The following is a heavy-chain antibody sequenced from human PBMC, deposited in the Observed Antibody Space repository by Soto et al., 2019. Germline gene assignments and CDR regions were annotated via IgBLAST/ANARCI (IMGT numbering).Heavy chain of an antibody. CDR2: IIPIFGTA. V-gene: IGHV1-69*13. Sequence: GASVKVSCKASGGTFSSYAISWVRQAPGQGLEWMGGIIPIFGTANYAQKFQGRVTITADESTSTAYMELSSLRSEDTAVYYCAKDLFLWGTVPSYFDHWGQGTLVTVSS. CDR3: AKDLFLWGTVPSYFDH. D-gene: IGHD3-16*01. J-gene: IGHJ4*02. CDR1: GGTFSSYA.